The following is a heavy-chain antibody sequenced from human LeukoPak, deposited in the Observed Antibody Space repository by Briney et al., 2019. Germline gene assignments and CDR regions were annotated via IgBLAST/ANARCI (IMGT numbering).Heavy chain of an antibody. D-gene: IGHD6-13*01. J-gene: IGHJ5*02. CDR3: ARAQSQSGIPHLFDP. CDR1: GGTFSSYA. CDR2: ISVYNGNT. V-gene: IGHV1-18*01. Sequence: GASVKVSCKASGGTFSSYAISWVRQAPGQGLEWMGWISVYNGNTNYAQKLQGRVTMTTDTSTSTAYMELRSLRSDDTAVYYCARAQSQSGIPHLFDPWGQGTLVTVSS.